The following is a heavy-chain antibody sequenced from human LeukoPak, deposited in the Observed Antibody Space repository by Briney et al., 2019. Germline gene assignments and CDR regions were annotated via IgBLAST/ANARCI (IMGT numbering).Heavy chain of an antibody. V-gene: IGHV4-59*08. D-gene: IGHD1-26*01. J-gene: IGHJ6*02. CDR3: ASRGSRYYYGMDV. CDR2: IYYSGST. CDR1: GGSISSYY. Sequence: SETLSPTCTVSGGSISSYYWSWIRQPPGKGLEWIGYIYYSGSTNYNPSLKSRVTISVDTSKNQFSLKLSSVTAADTAVYYCASRGSRYYYGMDVWGQGTTVTVSS.